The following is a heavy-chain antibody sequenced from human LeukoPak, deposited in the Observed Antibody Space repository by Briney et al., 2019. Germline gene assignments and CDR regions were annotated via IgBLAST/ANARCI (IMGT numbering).Heavy chain of an antibody. V-gene: IGHV4-34*01. CDR2: INHSGST. CDR3: ARGLRLRTISPHYYGMDV. Sequence: PSETLSLTCAVYVGSFSGYYWSWLRQPPGKGLEWIGEINHSGSTNYNPSINSRVTISVDPSKNQFSLKLSSVTAADTAVYYCARGLRLRTISPHYYGMDVWGQGTTVTVSS. D-gene: IGHD3-3*01. J-gene: IGHJ6*02. CDR1: VGSFSGYY.